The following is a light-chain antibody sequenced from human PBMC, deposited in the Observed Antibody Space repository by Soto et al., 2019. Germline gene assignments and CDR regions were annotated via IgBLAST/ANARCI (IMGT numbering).Light chain of an antibody. J-gene: IGLJ1*01. CDR2: EVN. V-gene: IGLV2-14*01. Sequence: QSVLTQPASVSGSPGQSITISCTGTSSDIGYYDYVSWYQHHSGKAPKLIIYEVNNRPSGVSNRFSGFKSVNTASLTISGLQAEDEADYYCSSHSSSSAYYGLGTGTKLTVL. CDR3: SSHSSSSAYYG. CDR1: SSDIGYYDY.